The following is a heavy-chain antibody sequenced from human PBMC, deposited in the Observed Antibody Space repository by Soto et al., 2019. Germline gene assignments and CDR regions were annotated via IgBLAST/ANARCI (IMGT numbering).Heavy chain of an antibody. J-gene: IGHJ4*02. CDR1: GGSFSGYY. V-gene: IGHV4-34*01. CDR3: ARGYTVVTRNYFDY. Sequence: SETLSLTCAVYGGSFSGYYWSWIRQPPGKGLEWIGEINHSGSTKYNPSLKSRVTISVDTSKNQFSLKLSPVTAADTAVYYCARGYTVVTRNYFDYWGQGTLVTVSS. D-gene: IGHD2-15*01. CDR2: INHSGST.